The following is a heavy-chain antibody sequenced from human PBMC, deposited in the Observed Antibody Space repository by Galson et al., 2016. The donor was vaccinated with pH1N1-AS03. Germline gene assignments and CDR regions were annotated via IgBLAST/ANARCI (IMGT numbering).Heavy chain of an antibody. CDR1: GGSISSGNYF. V-gene: IGHV4-31*03. D-gene: IGHD2-2*01. CDR3: ASVSLAYCSSTSCFRFDP. J-gene: IGHJ5*02. Sequence: LSLTCTVSGGSISSGNYFWNWIRQHPGKSLEWIGLIYDSGNTFYNPSLKSRVSISVDTSKNQFSLKLNSVTAADTAVYYCASVSLAYCSSTSCFRFDPWGQGTLVTVSS. CDR2: IYDSGNT.